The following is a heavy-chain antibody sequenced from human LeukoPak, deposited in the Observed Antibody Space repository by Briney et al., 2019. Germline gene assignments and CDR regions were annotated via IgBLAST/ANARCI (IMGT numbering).Heavy chain of an antibody. Sequence: GGSLRLSCAASGFTVSNSAMTWVRQAPGKGLEWVSTISSSGGRTYYADSVKGRFTISRDNSKNTLSLQMNSLRAEDTAVYYCAKNLAPQARWGQGTLVTVSS. CDR1: GFTVSNSA. CDR3: AKNLAPQAR. CDR2: ISSSGGRT. V-gene: IGHV3-23*01. J-gene: IGHJ4*02.